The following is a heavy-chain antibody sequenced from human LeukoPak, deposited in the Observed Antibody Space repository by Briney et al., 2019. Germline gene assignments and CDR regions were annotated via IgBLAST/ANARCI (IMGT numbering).Heavy chain of an antibody. Sequence: ASVKVSFKASGGTFSSYPISWVRPPPAQGLEWMGRIIPIFGTANYEQKFQGRVTITADKSTSTAYMELSSLRSEDTAVYYCARGAGEGYFDYWGQGTLVTVSS. CDR3: ARGAGEGYFDY. J-gene: IGHJ4*02. CDR1: GGTFSSYP. D-gene: IGHD3-10*01. V-gene: IGHV1-69*06. CDR2: IIPIFGTA.